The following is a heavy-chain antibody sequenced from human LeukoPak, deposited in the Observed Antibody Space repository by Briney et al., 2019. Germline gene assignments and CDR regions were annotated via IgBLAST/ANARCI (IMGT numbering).Heavy chain of an antibody. CDR1: GFTFSSYS. CDR2: INSGSSPT. Sequence: GGSLRLPCSASGFTFSSYSMNWVRQAPGKGLEWISYINSGSSPTTYTDSVRGRFTISRDNAKNSLYLQLNSLRDDDTAIYYCARDRDYAFDIWGQGTMVTVS. V-gene: IGHV3-48*02. CDR3: ARDRDYAFDI. D-gene: IGHD3-10*01. J-gene: IGHJ3*02.